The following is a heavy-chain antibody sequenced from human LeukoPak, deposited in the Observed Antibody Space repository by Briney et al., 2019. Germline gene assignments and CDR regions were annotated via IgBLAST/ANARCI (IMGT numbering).Heavy chain of an antibody. J-gene: IGHJ5*02. V-gene: IGHV4-59*08. CDR3: ARYVRSDPAAMPNRARFDP. D-gene: IGHD2-2*01. CDR2: IYYSGST. Sequence: PSETLSLTCTDSLGXISSYYWSWIRQPPPKGLKWIGYIYYSGSTNYNPSLKSRVTISVDTSKIQFSLKLSYVTAADTAVYYCARYVRSDPAAMPNRARFDPWGQGTMVTVSS. CDR1: LGXISSYY.